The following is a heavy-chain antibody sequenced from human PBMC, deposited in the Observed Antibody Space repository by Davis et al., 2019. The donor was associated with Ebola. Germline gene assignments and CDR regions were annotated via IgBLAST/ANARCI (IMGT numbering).Heavy chain of an antibody. J-gene: IGHJ4*02. CDR1: GFLFSHYS. CDR2: IGRTSSYK. V-gene: IGHV3-21*06. CDR3: ARGVLEYFYDSRSYHSEFDS. Sequence: GGSLRLSCTASGFLFSHYSMHWVRQAPGKGLEWVSSIGRTSSYKYYADSVRGRFTISRDNAGSSLYLQMNSLRADDTAVYYCARGVLEYFYDSRSYHSEFDSWGQGIPVTISS. D-gene: IGHD3-22*01.